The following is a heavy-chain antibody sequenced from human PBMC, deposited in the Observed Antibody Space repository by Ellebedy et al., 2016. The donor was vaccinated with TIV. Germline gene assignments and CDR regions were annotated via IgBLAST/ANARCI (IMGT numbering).Heavy chain of an antibody. CDR3: ASNTGYSSGWYDY. CDR1: GFTFSSYA. CDR2: ISGSGGST. J-gene: IGHJ4*02. D-gene: IGHD6-19*01. Sequence: GGSLRLXXAASGFTFSSYAMSWVRQAPGKGLEWVSAISGSGGSTYYADSVKGRFTISRDNSKNTLYLQMNSLRAEDTAVYYCASNTGYSSGWYDYWGQGTLVTVSS. V-gene: IGHV3-23*01.